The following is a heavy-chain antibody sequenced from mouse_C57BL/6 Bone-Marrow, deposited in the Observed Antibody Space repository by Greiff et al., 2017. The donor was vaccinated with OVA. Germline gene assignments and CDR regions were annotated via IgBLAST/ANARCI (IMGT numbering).Heavy chain of an antibody. CDR3: AKRITAVGRRVCVYWYFGV. CDR1: GYTFTSYW. D-gene: IGHD1-1*01. V-gene: IGHV1-69*01. Sequence: QVQLQQPGAELVMPGASVKLSCKASGYTFTSYWMHWVKQRPGQGLEWIGEIDPSDSYTNYNQKFKGKSTLTVDKSSSTAYMQLSSLTSEDSAVSYCAKRITAVGRRVCVYWYFGVWGTGTTVTVSS. J-gene: IGHJ1*03. CDR2: IDPSDSYT.